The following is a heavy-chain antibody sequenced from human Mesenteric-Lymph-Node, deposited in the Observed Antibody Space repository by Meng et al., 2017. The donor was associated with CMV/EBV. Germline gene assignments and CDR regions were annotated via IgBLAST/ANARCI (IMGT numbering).Heavy chain of an antibody. J-gene: IGHJ4*02. CDR2: ISPDGTNV. Sequence: GGSLRLSCAASGFRFSNYAMHWVRQAPGKGLEWLAIISPDGTNVQYADSVKGRFTISRDNSRNTLFLQMNSLRADDTAVHYCASPCGGDCYVWGQGTLVTVSS. CDR1: GFRFSNYA. D-gene: IGHD2-21*01. V-gene: IGHV3-30-3*01. CDR3: ASPCGGDCYV.